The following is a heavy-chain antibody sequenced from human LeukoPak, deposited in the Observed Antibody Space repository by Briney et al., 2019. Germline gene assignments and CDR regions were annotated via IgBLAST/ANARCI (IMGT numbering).Heavy chain of an antibody. D-gene: IGHD3-3*01. CDR3: AREGFYDFWSGFWFDP. Sequence: SVTVSCTASGGTFSSYAISWVRQAPGQGLEWMGGIIPIFGTASYAQKFQGRVTITADESTSTAYMELSSLRSEDTAVYYCAREGFYDFWSGFWFDPWGQGTLVTVSS. J-gene: IGHJ5*02. CDR2: IIPIFGTA. V-gene: IGHV1-69*13. CDR1: GGTFSSYA.